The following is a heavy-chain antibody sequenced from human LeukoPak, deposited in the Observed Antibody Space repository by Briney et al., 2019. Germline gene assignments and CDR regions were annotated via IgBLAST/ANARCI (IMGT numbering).Heavy chain of an antibody. D-gene: IGHD3-10*01. CDR3: ARVKGKCAFDI. V-gene: IGHV1-18*01. Sequence: MGWISAYNGNTNYAQKLQGRVSMATDTSTSTAYMELRSLRSDDTAVYYCARVKGKCAFDIWGQGTMVTVSS. CDR2: ISAYNGNT. J-gene: IGHJ3*02.